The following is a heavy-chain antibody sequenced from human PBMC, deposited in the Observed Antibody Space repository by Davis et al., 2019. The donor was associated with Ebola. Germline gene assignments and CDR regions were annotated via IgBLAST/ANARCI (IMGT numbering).Heavy chain of an antibody. J-gene: IGHJ6*02. D-gene: IGHD3-10*01. V-gene: IGHV3-23*01. CDR2: ISGSGGST. CDR3: VKGSGSYFNYYGMDV. CDR1: GFTFSSYA. Sequence: GGSLRLSCAASGFTFSSYAMSWVRQAPGKGLEWVSAISGSGGSTYYADSVKGRFTISRDSSKNTLHLQMSSLRAEDTAVYYCVKGSGSYFNYYGMDVWGQGTTVTVSS.